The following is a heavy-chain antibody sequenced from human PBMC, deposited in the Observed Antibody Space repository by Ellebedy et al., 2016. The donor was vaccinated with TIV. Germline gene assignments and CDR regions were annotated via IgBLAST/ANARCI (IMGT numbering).Heavy chain of an antibody. CDR2: ISSDGNIK. J-gene: IGHJ4*02. Sequence: GESLKISXAASGFTFSTYGMHWVRQAPGRGLEWVAVISSDGNIKYYADSVKGRFTISRDTSKNTLYLQMNSLRHEDTAVYFCAKAWGATGGYAPFDYWGQGALVTVSS. CDR3: AKAWGATGGYAPFDY. CDR1: GFTFSTYG. D-gene: IGHD2-8*02. V-gene: IGHV3-30*18.